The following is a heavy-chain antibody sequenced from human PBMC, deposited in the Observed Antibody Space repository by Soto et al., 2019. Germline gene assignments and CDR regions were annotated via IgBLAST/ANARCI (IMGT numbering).Heavy chain of an antibody. Sequence: SVKVSCKASGGTFSSYAVSWVRQAPGQGLEWMGGIIPIFGTANYAQKFQGRVTITADKSTSTAYMELSSLRSEDTAVYYCARTFGGSRYYFDYWGQGTLVTVSS. CDR3: ARTFGGSRYYFDY. V-gene: IGHV1-69*06. D-gene: IGHD3-3*01. CDR2: IIPIFGTA. CDR1: GGTFSSYA. J-gene: IGHJ4*02.